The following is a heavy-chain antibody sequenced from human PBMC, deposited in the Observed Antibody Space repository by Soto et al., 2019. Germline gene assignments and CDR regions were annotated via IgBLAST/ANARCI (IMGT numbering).Heavy chain of an antibody. Sequence: QVQLVQSGAEVKKPGASVKVSCRTSGYTFSGFYIHWVRQAPGQGLESMGWIYPDSGGTDYAQKFQGRVTMTRDTSIRTAYMELSRLRSDDTAVYYCRVTGVSEVDYWGQGTPGHRLL. CDR2: IYPDSGGT. CDR1: GYTFSGFY. D-gene: IGHD2-8*01. V-gene: IGHV1-2*02. CDR3: RVTGVSEVDY. J-gene: IGHJ4*02.